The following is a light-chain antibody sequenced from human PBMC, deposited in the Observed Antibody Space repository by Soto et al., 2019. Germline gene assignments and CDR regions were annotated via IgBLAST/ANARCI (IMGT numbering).Light chain of an antibody. V-gene: IGKV3-20*01. CDR1: QSVSNSY. J-gene: IGKJ4*01. Sequence: IVLTQSPGTLSLSPGERATLSCRASQSVSNSYLAWYQQKPGQAPRLLIYSISSRAPGIPDRFSGSGSGTDFSLTISRLEPEDFAVYDCQQFDGSITFGGGTKV. CDR3: QQFDGSIT. CDR2: SIS.